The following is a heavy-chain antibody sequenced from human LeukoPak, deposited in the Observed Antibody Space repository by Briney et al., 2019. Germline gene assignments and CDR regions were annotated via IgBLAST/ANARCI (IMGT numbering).Heavy chain of an antibody. CDR3: ARAGWELSDAFDI. D-gene: IGHD1-26*01. CDR2: INHSGST. Sequence: PSETLSLTCAVYGGSFSGYYWSWIRQPPGKGLEWIGEINHSGSTNYNPSLKSRVTISVDTSKNQFSLKLSSVTAADTAVYYCARAGWELSDAFDIWGQGTMVTVSS. V-gene: IGHV4-34*01. CDR1: GGSFSGYY. J-gene: IGHJ3*02.